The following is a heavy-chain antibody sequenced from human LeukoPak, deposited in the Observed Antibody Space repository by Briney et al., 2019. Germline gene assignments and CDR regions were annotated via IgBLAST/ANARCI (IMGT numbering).Heavy chain of an antibody. CDR1: GYTFTSYG. CDR2: ISAYNGNT. CDR3: ARVAPFYYYGSGSYFHYYNGMDV. J-gene: IGHJ6*02. D-gene: IGHD3-10*01. V-gene: IGHV1-18*01. Sequence: ASVKVSCKASGYTFTSYGISWVRQAPGQGLEWMGWISAYNGNTNYAQKLQGRVTMTTDTSTSTAYMELRSLRSDDTAVYYRARVAPFYYYGSGSYFHYYNGMDVWGQGTTVTVSS.